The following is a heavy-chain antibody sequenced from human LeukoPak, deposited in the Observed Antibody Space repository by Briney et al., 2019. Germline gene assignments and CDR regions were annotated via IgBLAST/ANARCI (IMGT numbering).Heavy chain of an antibody. CDR1: GFTFSNYA. CDR2: ISGGGISS. D-gene: IGHD3-16*01. J-gene: IGHJ5*02. V-gene: IGHV3-23*01. Sequence: PGGSLRLSCAASGFTFSNYAMNWVRQAPGKGLEWVSGISGGGISSYYADSVKGRFTISRDTSKNTLSLQMNSLRDDDTAVYYRVRDSYGTSWGQGTLVTVSS. CDR3: VRDSYGTS.